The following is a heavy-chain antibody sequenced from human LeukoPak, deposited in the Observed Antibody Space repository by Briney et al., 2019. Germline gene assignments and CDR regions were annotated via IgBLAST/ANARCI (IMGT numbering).Heavy chain of an antibody. CDR1: GGSFSGYY. V-gene: IGHV4-34*01. J-gene: IGHJ4*02. CDR3: APRGDYYDSSGYPGY. D-gene: IGHD3-22*01. Sequence: PSETLSLTCAVYGGSFSGYYWSWIRQPPGKGLEWIGEINHSGSTNYNPPLKSRVTISVDTSKNQFSLKLSSVTAADTAVYYCAPRGDYYDSSGYPGYWGQGTLVTVSS. CDR2: INHSGST.